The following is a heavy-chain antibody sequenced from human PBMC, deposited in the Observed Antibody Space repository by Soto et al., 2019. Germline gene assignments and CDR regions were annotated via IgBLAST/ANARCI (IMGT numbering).Heavy chain of an antibody. J-gene: IGHJ6*02. CDR2: ISAYNGNT. CDR3: ARGEYYDFWSGYYPSPYYYGMDV. Sequence: ASVKVSCKASGYTFTSYGISWVRQAPGQGLEWMGWISAYNGNTNYAQKLQGRVTMTTDTSTSTAYMELRSLRSDDTAVYYCARGEYYDFWSGYYPSPYYYGMDVWGQGTTVTVS. D-gene: IGHD3-3*01. CDR1: GYTFTSYG. V-gene: IGHV1-18*01.